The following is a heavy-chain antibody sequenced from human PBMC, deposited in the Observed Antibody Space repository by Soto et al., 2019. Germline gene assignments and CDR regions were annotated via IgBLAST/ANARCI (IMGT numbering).Heavy chain of an antibody. D-gene: IGHD3-22*01. CDR1: GGSIGSYS. V-gene: IGHV4-59*01. Sequence: QVQLQQSGPGLVKPSETLSLTCAVSGGSIGSYSWNWIRQSPGKGLEWIGKIYYSGSTGYNPSLKSRVTISLDMSKNHFSLILKLSSVTAADTAVYYCARDGFYTDMSGSRDDGFDHWGQGTLVTVSS. J-gene: IGHJ4*02. CDR3: ARDGFYTDMSGSRDDGFDH. CDR2: IYYSGST.